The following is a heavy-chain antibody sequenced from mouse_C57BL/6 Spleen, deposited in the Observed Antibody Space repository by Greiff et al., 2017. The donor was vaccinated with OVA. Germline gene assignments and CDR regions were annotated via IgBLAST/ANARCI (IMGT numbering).Heavy chain of an antibody. V-gene: IGHV5-9-1*02. J-gene: IGHJ4*01. Sequence: LQQSGAGLVKPGGSLKLSCAASGFTFSSYAMSWVRQTPEKRLEWVAYISSGGDYIYYADTVKGRFTISRDNARNTQYLQMSSLKSEDTAMYYCTRDQANWDVEGAMDYWGQGTSVTVAS. CDR3: TRDQANWDVEGAMDY. D-gene: IGHD4-1*01. CDR2: ISSGGDYI. CDR1: GFTFSSYA.